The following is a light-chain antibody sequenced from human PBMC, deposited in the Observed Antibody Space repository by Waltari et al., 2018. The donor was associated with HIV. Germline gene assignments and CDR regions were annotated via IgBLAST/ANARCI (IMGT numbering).Light chain of an antibody. V-gene: IGLV2-14*03. CDR2: DVE. CDR1: SSDVGGYNY. Sequence: QSALTQPASVSGSPGQSITISCSGTSSDVGGYNYVSWFQQHPGKAPKLMIYDVENRPSGVSDRFSGSKSGNTASLTISGLQADDEADYYCSSYTSSSTWVFGGGTKLTVL. J-gene: IGLJ3*02. CDR3: SSYTSSSTWV.